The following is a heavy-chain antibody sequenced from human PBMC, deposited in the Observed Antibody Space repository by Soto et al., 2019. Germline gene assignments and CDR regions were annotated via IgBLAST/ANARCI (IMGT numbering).Heavy chain of an antibody. CDR3: ARESPYSSGWYFDY. CDR2: IWYDGSNK. Sequence: GGSLRLSCAASGFTFSSYGMHWVRQAPGKGLEWVAVIWYDGSNKYYADSVKGRFTISRDNSKNTLYLQMNSLRAEDTAVYYCARESPYSSGWYFDYWGQGTLVTVSS. D-gene: IGHD6-19*01. V-gene: IGHV3-33*01. CDR1: GFTFSSYG. J-gene: IGHJ4*02.